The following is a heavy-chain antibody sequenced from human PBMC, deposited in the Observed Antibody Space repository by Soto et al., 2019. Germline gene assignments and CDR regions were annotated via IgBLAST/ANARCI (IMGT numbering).Heavy chain of an antibody. CDR3: ARVYCSGGSCYNNWFDP. V-gene: IGHV1-8*01. CDR1: GYTFTSYD. D-gene: IGHD2-15*01. Sequence: QVQLVQSGAEVKKPGASVKVSCKASGYTFTSYDINWVRQATGQGLEWMGWMNPNSGNTGYAQKFQGSVTMTRNTSISTAYMELSSLRSEDTAVYYCARVYCSGGSCYNNWFDPWGQGTLVTVSS. CDR2: MNPNSGNT. J-gene: IGHJ5*02.